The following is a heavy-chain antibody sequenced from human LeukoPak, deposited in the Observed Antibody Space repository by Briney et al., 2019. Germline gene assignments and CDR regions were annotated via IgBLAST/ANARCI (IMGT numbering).Heavy chain of an antibody. Sequence: PSETLSLTCTVSGASISGNYWSWIRQPAGQGLEWIGRIHSSGSTNYNPPLKSRVTMSVDTSKNQFSLRLASVTAADTAVYYCARDSGGYMAYYFDYWGQGTLVTVSS. V-gene: IGHV4-4*07. CDR2: IHSSGST. D-gene: IGHD5-12*01. J-gene: IGHJ4*02. CDR3: ARDSGGYMAYYFDY. CDR1: GASISGNY.